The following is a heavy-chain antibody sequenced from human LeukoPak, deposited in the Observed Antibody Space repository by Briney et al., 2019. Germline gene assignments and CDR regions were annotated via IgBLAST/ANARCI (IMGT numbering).Heavy chain of an antibody. V-gene: IGHV3-30*02. CDR1: GFTFSSYG. J-gene: IGHJ5*02. CDR2: IPYDGLNR. D-gene: IGHD6-13*01. Sequence: GGSLRLSCAASGFTFSSYGIHWVRQAPGKRLEWVTFIPYDGLNRIYADSVEGRFTVSRDNSKNTVYLQMNSLRPEDTAVYYCAKGPTPLSSRGWIDPWGQGTLVTVSS. CDR3: AKGPTPLSSRGWIDP.